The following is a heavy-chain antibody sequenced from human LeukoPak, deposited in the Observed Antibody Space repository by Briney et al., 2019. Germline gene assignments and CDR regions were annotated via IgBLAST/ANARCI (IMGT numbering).Heavy chain of an antibody. CDR3: ARKTGIDY. CDR1: GFTFSNYW. CDR2: INNDGSST. Sequence: GGSLRLSCAASGFTFSNYWMHWVRHAPGKGLVWVSRINNDGSSTTYADFVKGRFTISRDNAKNTLYLQMDSLRPEDTAVYYCARKTGIDYWGQGTLVTVSS. J-gene: IGHJ4*02. V-gene: IGHV3-74*01. D-gene: IGHD1-1*01.